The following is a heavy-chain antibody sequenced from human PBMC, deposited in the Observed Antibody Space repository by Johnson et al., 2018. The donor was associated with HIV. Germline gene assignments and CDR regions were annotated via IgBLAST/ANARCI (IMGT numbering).Heavy chain of an antibody. CDR3: AKDSGYENAFDI. D-gene: IGHD5-12*01. CDR1: GFTFDDYA. CDR2: ISWDGGST. Sequence: VQLVESGGVVVQPGGSLRLSCAASGFTFDDYAMHWVRPAPGKGLEWVSLISWDGGSTYYADSVKGRFTISRDNSNNSLYLQMNSLRAEDTALYYCAKDSGYENAFDIWGQGTMVTVSS. V-gene: IGHV3-43D*03. J-gene: IGHJ3*02.